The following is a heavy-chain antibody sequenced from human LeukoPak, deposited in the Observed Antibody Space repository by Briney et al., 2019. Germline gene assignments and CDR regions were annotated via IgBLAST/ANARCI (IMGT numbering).Heavy chain of an antibody. Sequence: GGSLRLSCAASGFTFSSYWMSWVRQAPGKGLEWVANIKQDGSEKYYVDSVKGRFTISRDNAKNSLYLQMNSLRAEDTAVYYCARDPLPQVLWFGELFDGMDVWGQGTTVTVSS. D-gene: IGHD3-10*01. CDR1: GFTFSSYW. CDR3: ARDPLPQVLWFGELFDGMDV. CDR2: IKQDGSEK. J-gene: IGHJ6*02. V-gene: IGHV3-7*01.